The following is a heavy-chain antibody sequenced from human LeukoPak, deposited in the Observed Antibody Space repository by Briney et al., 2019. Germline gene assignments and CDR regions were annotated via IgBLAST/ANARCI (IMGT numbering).Heavy chain of an antibody. CDR1: GFTFDDYA. CDR2: ISWNSGSK. V-gene: IGHV3-9*01. J-gene: IGHJ6*02. Sequence: PGGSLRLSCAVSGFTFDDYAMHWVRQAPGKGLEWVSGISWNSGSKGYAGSVKGRFTISRDNAKNSLYLQMNSLRAEDTALYYCAKDIGTGGDNYYYYGMDVWGQGTTVTVSS. D-gene: IGHD4-17*01. CDR3: AKDIGTGGDNYYYYGMDV.